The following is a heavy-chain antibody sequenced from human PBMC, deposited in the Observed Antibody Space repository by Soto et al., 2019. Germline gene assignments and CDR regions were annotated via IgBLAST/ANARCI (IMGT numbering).Heavy chain of an antibody. D-gene: IGHD2-2*01. CDR3: ARKILGSTSRPNYWYFDL. V-gene: IGHV3-23*01. Sequence: EVQLLESGGALVQPGGSRRLSCAGSGFTFINYAMNWVRQAPGKGLEWVSSISGGGDAAFFPDSVRGRFTISRDNSKNTVTLQMNSLGVDDTAVYYCARKILGSTSRPNYWYFDLWGRGTLVTVSS. CDR1: GFTFINYA. CDR2: ISGGGDAA. J-gene: IGHJ2*01.